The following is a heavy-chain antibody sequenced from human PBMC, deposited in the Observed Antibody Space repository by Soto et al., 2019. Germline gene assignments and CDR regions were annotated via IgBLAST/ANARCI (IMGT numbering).Heavy chain of an antibody. V-gene: IGHV1-69*13. CDR2: IIPVFGTA. J-gene: IGHJ6*01. D-gene: IGHD6-13*01. CDR3: ARDLLSSTTDRLAAAGPRCMDG. CDR1: GGSFSSYA. Sequence: SSVKVSCKASGGSFSSYAISWVRQAPGQGLEWMGGIIPVFGTANYAQKFQGRVTITADESTSTVYMELSSLRSEDTATYYCARDLLSSTTDRLAAAGPRCMDGW.